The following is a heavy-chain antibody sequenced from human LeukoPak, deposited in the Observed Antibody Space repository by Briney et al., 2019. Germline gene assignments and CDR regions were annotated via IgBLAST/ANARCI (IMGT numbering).Heavy chain of an antibody. CDR3: ARGVINWFDP. J-gene: IGHJ5*02. CDR1: GYTFAAYY. CDR2: IRPNSGGT. V-gene: IGHV1-2*02. D-gene: IGHD2-21*01. Sequence: ASVKVSCKASGYTFAAYYMYWVRQAPGQGLEWMGWIRPNSGGTNYTQKFQGRVTMTRDMSTSTVYMELSSLRSEDTAVYYCARGVINWFDPWGQGTLVTVSS.